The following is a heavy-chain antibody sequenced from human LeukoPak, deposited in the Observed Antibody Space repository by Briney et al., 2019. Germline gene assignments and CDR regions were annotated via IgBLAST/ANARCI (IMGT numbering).Heavy chain of an antibody. V-gene: IGHV1-3*01. CDR3: ARSDSGYDYLDY. J-gene: IGHJ4*02. Sequence: ASVKVSCKASGYTFTIYAMQWVRQAPGQRLEWMGWINAGNGNTKLSQKFQDRVTITRDTSASTAYMELSSLRYEDTAIYYCARSDSGYDYLDYWGQGTLGTVSS. D-gene: IGHD5-12*01. CDR2: INAGNGNT. CDR1: GYTFTIYA.